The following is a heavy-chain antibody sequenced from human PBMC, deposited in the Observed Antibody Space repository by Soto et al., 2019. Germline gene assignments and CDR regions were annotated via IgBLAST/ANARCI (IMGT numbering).Heavy chain of an antibody. CDR3: AGRCDSTSGLAHFGY. J-gene: IGHJ4*02. D-gene: IGHD2-2*01. CDR2: IIPIFGTA. Sequence: QVQLVQSGAEVKKPGSSVKVSCKASGGTFNNYVINWVRQAPGQGLEWMGGIIPIFGTANYAQKFQGRVTITADKSTSTAYMELNSLRSEDTAVYYCAGRCDSTSGLAHFGYWGQGTLVTVSS. CDR1: GGTFNNYV. V-gene: IGHV1-69*06.